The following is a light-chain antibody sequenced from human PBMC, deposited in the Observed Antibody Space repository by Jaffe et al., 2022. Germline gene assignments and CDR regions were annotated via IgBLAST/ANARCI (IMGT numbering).Light chain of an antibody. CDR1: QSVSSSY. Sequence: EIVLTQSPGTLSLSPGERATLSCRASQSVSSSYLAWYQQKPGQAPRLLIYGASSRATGIPDRFSGSGSGTDFTLTISRLEPEDFAVYYCQQYGSSPGNSLAFGPGTKVDIK. V-gene: IGKV3-20*01. J-gene: IGKJ3*01. CDR2: GAS. CDR3: QQYGSSPGNSLA.